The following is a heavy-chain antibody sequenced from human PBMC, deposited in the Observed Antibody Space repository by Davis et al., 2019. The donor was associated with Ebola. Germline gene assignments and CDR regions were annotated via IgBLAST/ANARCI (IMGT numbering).Heavy chain of an antibody. V-gene: IGHV1-69*13. CDR3: AFQGHIATTPPATEYFDY. CDR1: GGTFSSYA. J-gene: IGHJ4*02. CDR2: IIPIFGTA. Sequence: SVKVSCKASGGTFSSYAISWVRQAPGQGLEWMGGIIPIFGTANYAQKFQGRVTITADESTSTAYMELSSLRSEDTAVYYCAFQGHIATTPPATEYFDYWGQGTLVTVSS. D-gene: IGHD2-2*01.